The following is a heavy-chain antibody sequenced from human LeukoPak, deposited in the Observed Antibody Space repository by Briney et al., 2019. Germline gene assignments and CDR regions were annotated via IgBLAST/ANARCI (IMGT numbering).Heavy chain of an antibody. CDR1: GYTFTGYY. CDR2: INPNSGGT. J-gene: IGHJ4*02. CDR3: ARVDTTYDLPDY. V-gene: IGHV1-2*06. Sequence: ASVKVSCKASGYTFTGYYMHWVRQAPGQGLEWMGRINPNSGGTNYAQKFQGRVTMTRDTSISTVYMELSRLRSDDTAVYYCARVDTTYDLPDYWGQGTLVTVSS. D-gene: IGHD3-3*01.